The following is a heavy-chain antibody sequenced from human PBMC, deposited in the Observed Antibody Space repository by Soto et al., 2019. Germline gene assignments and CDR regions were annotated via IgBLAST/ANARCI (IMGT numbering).Heavy chain of an antibody. J-gene: IGHJ6*03. V-gene: IGHV3-23*01. Sequence: GGSLRLSCAASGFTFSSYAMSWVRQAPGKGLEWVSAISGSGGSTYYADSVKGRFTISRDNSKNTLYLQMNSLRAEDTAVYYCAKVQYSSGWYPPDGYYYYMDVWGKGTTVTVSS. CDR2: ISGSGGST. CDR3: AKVQYSSGWYPPDGYYYYMDV. D-gene: IGHD6-19*01. CDR1: GFTFSSYA.